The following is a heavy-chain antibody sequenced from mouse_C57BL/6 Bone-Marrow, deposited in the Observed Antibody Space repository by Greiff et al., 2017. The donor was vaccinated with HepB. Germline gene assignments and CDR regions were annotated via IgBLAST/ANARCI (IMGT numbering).Heavy chain of an antibody. Sequence: QVQLKQSGPELVKPGASVKISCKASGYAFSSSWMNWVKQRPGKGLEWIGRIYPGDGDTNYNGKFKGKATLTADKSSSTAYMQLSSLTSEDSAVYFCARLHGNYVRYYAMDYWGQGTSVTVSS. CDR3: ARLHGNYVRYYAMDY. J-gene: IGHJ4*01. V-gene: IGHV1-82*01. CDR2: IYPGDGDT. CDR1: GYAFSSSW. D-gene: IGHD2-1*01.